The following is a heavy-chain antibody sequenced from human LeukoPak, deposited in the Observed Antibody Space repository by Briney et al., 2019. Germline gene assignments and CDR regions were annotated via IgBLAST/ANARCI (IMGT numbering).Heavy chain of an antibody. D-gene: IGHD3-22*01. J-gene: IGHJ4*02. CDR2: ISYDGSNK. V-gene: IGHV3-30*04. Sequence: GGSLRLSCAASGFTFSSYAKHWVRQAPGKGLEWVAVISYDGSNKYYADAVKGRFTISRDNSKNTLYLQMNSLRAEDTAVYYCARGDYYDFYFDYWGQGTLVTVSS. CDR1: GFTFSSYA. CDR3: ARGDYYDFYFDY.